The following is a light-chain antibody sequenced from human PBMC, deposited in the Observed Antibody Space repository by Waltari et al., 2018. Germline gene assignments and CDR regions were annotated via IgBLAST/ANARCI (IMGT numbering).Light chain of an antibody. V-gene: IGKV2-28*01. CDR3: MQALQTPRT. Sequence: DLVMTQSPLSLPVTPGEPASISCRPSQSLLHSNGYNYLDWYLQKPGQSPPLLIYLGSNRASGVPDRFSGSGSGTDFTLKISRVEAEDVGVYYCMQALQTPRTFGQGTKVEIK. J-gene: IGKJ1*01. CDR1: QSLLHSNGYNY. CDR2: LGS.